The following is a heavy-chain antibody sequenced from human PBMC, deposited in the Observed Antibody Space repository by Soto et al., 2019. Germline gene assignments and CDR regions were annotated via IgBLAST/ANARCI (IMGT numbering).Heavy chain of an antibody. CDR1: GFTFSSYW. Sequence: GGSLRLSCAASGFTFSSYWMSWVRQAPGKGLEWVANIKQDGSEKYYVDSVKGRFTISRDNAKNSLYLQMNSLRAEDMAVYYCARDMLLGYCSSTSCYPSRGAFDIWGQGTMVTVSS. CDR3: ARDMLLGYCSSTSCYPSRGAFDI. J-gene: IGHJ3*02. V-gene: IGHV3-7*01. CDR2: IKQDGSEK. D-gene: IGHD2-2*03.